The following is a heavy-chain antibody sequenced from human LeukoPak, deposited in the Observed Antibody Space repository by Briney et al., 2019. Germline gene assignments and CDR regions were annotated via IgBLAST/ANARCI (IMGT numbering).Heavy chain of an antibody. CDR3: ARVECSGCPYY. CDR2: INHSGST. D-gene: IGHD3-22*01. Sequence: SETLSLTCAVYGGSFSGYYWSWIRQPPGKGLEWIGEINHSGSTNYNPSLKSRVTISVDTSKNQFSLKLSSVTAADTAVYYCARVECSGCPYYWGQGSQVTVSS. CDR1: GGSFSGYY. V-gene: IGHV4-34*01. J-gene: IGHJ4*02.